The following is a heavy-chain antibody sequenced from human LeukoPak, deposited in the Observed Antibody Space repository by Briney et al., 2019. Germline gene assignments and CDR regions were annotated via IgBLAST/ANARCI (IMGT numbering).Heavy chain of an antibody. CDR1: GGYISSGSYY. Sequence: SETLSLTCTASGGYISSGSYYWSWIRQPAGKGLEWIGRIYTSGSTNYNPSLKSRVTISVDTSKNQFSLKLSSVTAADTAVYYCASGGSGSYLLDYWGQGTLVTVSS. CDR3: ASGGSGSYLLDY. CDR2: IYTSGST. V-gene: IGHV4-61*02. J-gene: IGHJ4*02. D-gene: IGHD3-10*01.